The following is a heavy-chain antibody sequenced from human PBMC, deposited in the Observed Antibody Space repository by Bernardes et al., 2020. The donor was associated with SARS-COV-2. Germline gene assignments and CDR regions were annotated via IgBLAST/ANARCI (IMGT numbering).Heavy chain of an antibody. J-gene: IGHJ6*04. CDR1: GYTFTDYY. V-gene: IGHV1-2*02. Sequence: ASVKVSCKASGYTFTDYYMHWVRQAPWQGLHWMAFINPNRGDTKYAQNFKDRVTVTRDTSLSTAYMEVNRLTSDDTAIYYCVRGYPRPSRYGLDVWGEGTTVRVSS. CDR2: INPNRGDT. CDR3: VRGYPRPSRYGLDV. D-gene: IGHD5-18*01.